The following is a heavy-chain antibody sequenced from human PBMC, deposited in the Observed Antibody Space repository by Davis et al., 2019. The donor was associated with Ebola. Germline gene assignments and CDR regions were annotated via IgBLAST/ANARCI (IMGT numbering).Heavy chain of an antibody. CDR3: ARSLEYYYDSSGYYGAYYFDY. CDR2: INHSGST. CDR1: GGSFSGYY. D-gene: IGHD3-22*01. V-gene: IGHV4-34*01. J-gene: IGHJ4*02. Sequence: MPSETLSLTCAVYGGSFSGYYWSWIRQPPGKGLEWIGEINHSGSTNYNPSLKSRVTISVDKSKNQFSLKLSSVTAADTAVYYCARSLEYYYDSSGYYGAYYFDYWGQGTLVTVSS.